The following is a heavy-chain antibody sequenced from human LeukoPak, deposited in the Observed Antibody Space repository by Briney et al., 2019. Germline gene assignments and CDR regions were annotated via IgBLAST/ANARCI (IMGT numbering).Heavy chain of an antibody. CDR1: GFTFDDYA. Sequence: PGGSLRLSCAASGFTFDDYAMHWVRQAPGKGLEWVSGISWNSGSIGYADSVKGRFTISRDNAKNSLYLQMNSLRAEDTALYYCAKGYSYYYYGMDVWGQGTTVTVSS. D-gene: IGHD4-11*01. J-gene: IGHJ6*02. CDR3: AKGYSYYYYGMDV. V-gene: IGHV3-9*01. CDR2: ISWNSGSI.